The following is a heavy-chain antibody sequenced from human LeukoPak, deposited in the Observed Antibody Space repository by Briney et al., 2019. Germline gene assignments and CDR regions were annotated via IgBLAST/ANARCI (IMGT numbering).Heavy chain of an antibody. CDR1: GGSFSGYY. D-gene: IGHD6-19*01. CDR2: INHSGST. Sequence: PSETLSLTCAVYGGSFSGYYWNWIRQPPGKGLEWIGEINHSGSTNYNPSLKSRVTISVDTSKNQFSLKLSSVTAADTAVYFCARGSPVVGLLRYINYWGQGTLVTVSS. J-gene: IGHJ4*02. V-gene: IGHV4-34*01. CDR3: ARGSPVVGLLRYINY.